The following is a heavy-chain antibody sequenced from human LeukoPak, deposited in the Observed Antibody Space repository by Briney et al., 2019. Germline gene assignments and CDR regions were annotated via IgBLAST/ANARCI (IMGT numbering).Heavy chain of an antibody. CDR3: ASHRGDYATDYFDY. V-gene: IGHV3-30*03. Sequence: PGGSLRLSCAVSGLTFRSYGMHWVRQAPGKGLEWVAIISYDGSNKYYADSVKGRFTISKDNSHNTLYLQMNSLRAEDTAVYFCASHRGDYATDYFDYWGQGTLVTVSS. CDR2: ISYDGSNK. CDR1: GLTFRSYG. J-gene: IGHJ4*02. D-gene: IGHD4-17*01.